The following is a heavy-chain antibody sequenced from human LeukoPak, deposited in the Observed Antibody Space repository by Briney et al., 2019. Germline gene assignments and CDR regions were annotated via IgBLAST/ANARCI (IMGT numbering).Heavy chain of an antibody. J-gene: IGHJ4*02. CDR2: ISDSGSIT. CDR1: GFTFPNYA. V-gene: IGHV3-23*01. D-gene: IGHD6-19*01. Sequence: GRSLRLSCELSGFTFPNYAMGWVRQAPGKGLEWVSVISDSGSITYYADSVKGRFTISRDNSKNTLFLQMNSLRAEATAVYYCAKDARRTSGWYFFDYWGQGTLVTVSS. CDR3: AKDARRTSGWYFFDY.